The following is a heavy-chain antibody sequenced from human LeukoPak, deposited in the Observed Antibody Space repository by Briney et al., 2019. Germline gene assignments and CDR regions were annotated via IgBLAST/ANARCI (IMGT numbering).Heavy chain of an antibody. CDR2: ISSSITV. D-gene: IGHD4-17*01. J-gene: IGHJ4*02. CDR1: GLSFSYFG. CDR3: VREGPGDAMDY. Sequence: GGSLRLSCAASGLSFSYFGMNWVRQAPGKGLEWVSYISSSITVYYADSVRGRFTISRDNAKNSPYLQLNSLRDEDTAVYYCVREGPGDAMDYWGQGTLVTVSS. V-gene: IGHV3-48*02.